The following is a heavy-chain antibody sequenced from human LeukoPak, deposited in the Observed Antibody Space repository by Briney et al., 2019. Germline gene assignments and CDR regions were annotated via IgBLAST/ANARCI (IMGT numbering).Heavy chain of an antibody. Sequence: SETLSLTCAVYGGTFSGYYWSWIRQPPGKGLEWIGEINNGGSTNYNPSLKSRVTISVDPSKNQFSLKLTSVTAADTAVYYCARCLFLDCSNYSAFYIWGQGTIGTVS. D-gene: IGHD5-24*01. J-gene: IGHJ3*02. CDR1: GGTFSGYY. V-gene: IGHV4-34*01. CDR3: ARCLFLDCSNYSAFYI. CDR2: INNGGST.